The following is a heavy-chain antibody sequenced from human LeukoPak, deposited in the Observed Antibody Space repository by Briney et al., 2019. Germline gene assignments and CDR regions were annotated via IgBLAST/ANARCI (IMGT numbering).Heavy chain of an antibody. CDR3: ARGRYYGSGSYYFSDAFDI. CDR1: GGSISSGGYS. Sequence: SQTLSLTCAVSGGSISSGGYSWRWVRQPPGKGLEWIGYIYHSESTYYNPSLKSRVTISVDRSKNQFSLKLSSVTAADTAVYYCARGRYYGSGSYYFSDAFDIWGQGTMVTVSS. V-gene: IGHV4-30-2*01. CDR2: IYHSEST. D-gene: IGHD3-10*01. J-gene: IGHJ3*02.